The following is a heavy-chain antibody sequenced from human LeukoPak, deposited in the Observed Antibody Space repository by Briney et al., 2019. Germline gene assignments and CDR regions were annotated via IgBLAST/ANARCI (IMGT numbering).Heavy chain of an antibody. CDR1: GGSMSSYY. V-gene: IGHV4-59*08. CDR2: IYYSGST. D-gene: IGHD5-24*01. J-gene: IGHJ4*02. Sequence: AETLSLTCTVSGGSMSSYYWSWIRQPPGKGLEWIGYIYYSGSTKYNPSLKSRVTISVDTSKNQFSLKLSSVTAADTAVYYCARGARAGYNLEPFDYWGQGTLVTVSS. CDR3: ARGARAGYNLEPFDY.